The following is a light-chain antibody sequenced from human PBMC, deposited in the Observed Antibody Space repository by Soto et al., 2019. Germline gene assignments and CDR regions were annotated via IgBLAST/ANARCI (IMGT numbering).Light chain of an antibody. CDR3: QQYGNSPQT. Sequence: EVVLTQSPVTLSLSPGERATLSCRASQSFRGLLAWYQQKPGQAPRLLIYDAYNRATGIPPRFSGSGSGTDFTLTISSLESEDFAVYYCQQYGNSPQTFGQGTKVDI. J-gene: IGKJ1*01. V-gene: IGKV3-11*01. CDR2: DAY. CDR1: QSFRGL.